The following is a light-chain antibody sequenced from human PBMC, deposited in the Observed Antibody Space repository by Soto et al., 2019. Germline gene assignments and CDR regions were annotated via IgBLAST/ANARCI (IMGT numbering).Light chain of an antibody. V-gene: IGKV2-30*01. CDR2: KVS. CDR3: AQGTHGYT. Sequence: DVVMTQSPLSLPVTLGQPASISCRSSQSLVYSDGNTYLSWFHQRPGQSPRRLIYKVSNRDSGVPDRFSGSGSGTDFTLKISRVEAEDVGVYYCAQGTHGYTFGQGTKLEIK. J-gene: IGKJ2*01. CDR1: QSLVYSDGNTY.